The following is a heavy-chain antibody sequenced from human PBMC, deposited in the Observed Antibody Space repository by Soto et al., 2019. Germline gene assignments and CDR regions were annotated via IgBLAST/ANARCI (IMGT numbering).Heavy chain of an antibody. D-gene: IGHD2-2*02. V-gene: IGHV1-69*13. CDR1: GCTFSSYA. J-gene: IGHJ6*02. Sequence: GASVKVSCKASGCTFSSYAISWVRQAPGQGLEWMGGIIPIFGTANYAQKFQGRVTITADESTSTAYMELSSLRSEDTAVYYCARVYCSSTSCYSYYYYGMDVWGQGTTVTVSS. CDR3: ARVYCSSTSCYSYYYYGMDV. CDR2: IIPIFGTA.